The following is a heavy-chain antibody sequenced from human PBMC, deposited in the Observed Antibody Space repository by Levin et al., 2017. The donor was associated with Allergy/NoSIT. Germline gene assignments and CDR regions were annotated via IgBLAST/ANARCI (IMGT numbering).Heavy chain of an antibody. CDR3: ARGLEYCSGGSCYIYPWFDP. D-gene: IGHD2-15*01. CDR2: IYYSGST. J-gene: IGHJ5*02. CDR1: GGSISSGGYY. V-gene: IGHV4-31*03. Sequence: SETLSLTCTVSGGSISSGGYYWSWIRQHPGKGLEWIGYIYYSGSTYYNPSLKSRVTISVDTSKNQFSLKLSSVTAADTAVYYCARGLEYCSGGSCYIYPWFDPWGQGTLVTVSS.